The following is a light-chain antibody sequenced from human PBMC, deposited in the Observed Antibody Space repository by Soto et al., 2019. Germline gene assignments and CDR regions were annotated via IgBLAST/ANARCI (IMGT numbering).Light chain of an antibody. CDR1: SSNIGAGYN. J-gene: IGLJ2*01. Sequence: QSVLTQPPSVSGAPGQRVTISCTGSSSNIGAGYNVHWCQQLPGTAPKLLIHANNNRPSGVPDRFSGSKSGTSASLAITGLQAEDEADYYCQSYDSSLSGSVVFGGGTKLTVL. V-gene: IGLV1-40*01. CDR3: QSYDSSLSGSVV. CDR2: ANN.